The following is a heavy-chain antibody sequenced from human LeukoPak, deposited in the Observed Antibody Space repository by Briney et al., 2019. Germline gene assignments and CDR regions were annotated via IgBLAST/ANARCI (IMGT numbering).Heavy chain of an antibody. D-gene: IGHD1-26*01. Sequence: GGSLRLSCEASGLSIADYTMHWVRQVPGKGLEWVSLISRNGVATKYADSVRGRFIVSRDNSKNSLYLQMNSLRAEDTALYYCAKDIGGSYTKGGIDYWGQGTLVTVSS. V-gene: IGHV3-43*01. CDR1: GLSIADYT. CDR2: ISRNGVAT. J-gene: IGHJ4*02. CDR3: AKDIGGSYTKGGIDY.